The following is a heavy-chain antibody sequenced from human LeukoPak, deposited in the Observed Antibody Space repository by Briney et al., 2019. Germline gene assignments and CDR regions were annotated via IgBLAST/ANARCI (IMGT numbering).Heavy chain of an antibody. Sequence: GGSLRLSCEASGFNFRSFSLNWVRQAPGTGLEWVSYISSGGGVTHHADSVKGRFTISRDDAKGSVYLQMHSLRTEDTAVYYCARDLVSQFGDLWGRGTLVTVSS. V-gene: IGHV3-48*01. D-gene: IGHD2-8*01. CDR3: ARDLVSQFGDL. CDR2: ISSGGGVT. CDR1: GFNFRSFS. J-gene: IGHJ2*01.